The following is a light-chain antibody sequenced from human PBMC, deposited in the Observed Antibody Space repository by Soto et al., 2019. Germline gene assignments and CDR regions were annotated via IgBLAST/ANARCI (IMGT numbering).Light chain of an antibody. CDR2: GAS. J-gene: IGKJ1*01. V-gene: IGKV3-15*01. CDR1: QSVNNS. CDR3: QEYNTWPWT. Sequence: ETLMTQSPSTLSVSPGERATLSCRASQSVNNSLAWYQQKLGQAPRVLIYGASTRATGIPARFTGSGSGTEFILTITSLQSEDSAVYYWQEYNTWPWTFGQGTKVDI.